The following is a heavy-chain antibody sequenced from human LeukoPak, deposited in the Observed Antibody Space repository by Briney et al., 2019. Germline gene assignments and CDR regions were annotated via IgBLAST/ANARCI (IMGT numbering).Heavy chain of an antibody. CDR1: GYTFTSYG. CDR2: ISAYNGNT. Sequence: GASVKVSCKASGYTFTSYGISWVRQAPGQGLEWMGWISAYNGNTNYAQKLQGRVTMTTDTSTSTAYIELRSLRSDDTAVYYCARDNSQSAARHNDYWGQGTLVTVSS. D-gene: IGHD2-15*01. CDR3: ARDNSQSAARHNDY. J-gene: IGHJ4*02. V-gene: IGHV1-18*01.